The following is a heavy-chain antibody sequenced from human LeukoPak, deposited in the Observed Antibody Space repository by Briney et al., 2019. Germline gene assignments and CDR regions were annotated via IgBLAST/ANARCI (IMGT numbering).Heavy chain of an antibody. J-gene: IGHJ4*02. CDR1: GGSISSYY. CDR2: IYTSGGT. Sequence: PSETLSLTCTVSGGSISSYYWSWIRQPAGKGLEWIGRIYTSGGTNYNPSLKSRVTMSVDTSKNQFSLKLSSVTAADTAVYYCAGGIVATKFDYWGQGTLVTVSS. D-gene: IGHD5-12*01. V-gene: IGHV4-4*07. CDR3: AGGIVATKFDY.